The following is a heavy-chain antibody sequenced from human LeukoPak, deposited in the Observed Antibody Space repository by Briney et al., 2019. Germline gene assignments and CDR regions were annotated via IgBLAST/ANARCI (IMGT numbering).Heavy chain of an antibody. CDR3: ATGPVSGSSFDY. V-gene: IGHV1-24*01. D-gene: IGHD1-26*01. CDR2: FDPEDGET. CDR1: GYTLTELS. Sequence: EASVKVSCKVSGYTLTELSMHWVRQAPGKGLEWMGGFDPEDGETIYAQKFQGRVTMTEDTSTDTAYMELSSLRSEDTAVYYCATGPVSGSSFDYWGQGTLSPSPQ. J-gene: IGHJ4*02.